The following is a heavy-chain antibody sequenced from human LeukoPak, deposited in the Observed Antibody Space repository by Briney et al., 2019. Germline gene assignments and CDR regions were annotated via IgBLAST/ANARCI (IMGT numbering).Heavy chain of an antibody. CDR3: VKDKPSKTYYYGSGSPKFDY. CDR1: GFTFSSYA. D-gene: IGHD3-10*01. Sequence: GGSLRLSCAASGFTFSSYAMSWVRQAPGKGLEWVSAISGSGGSTYYADSVKGRFTISRDNSKNTLYLQMNSLRAEDTAVYYCVKDKPSKTYYYGSGSPKFDYWGQGTLVTVSS. V-gene: IGHV3-23*01. CDR2: ISGSGGST. J-gene: IGHJ4*02.